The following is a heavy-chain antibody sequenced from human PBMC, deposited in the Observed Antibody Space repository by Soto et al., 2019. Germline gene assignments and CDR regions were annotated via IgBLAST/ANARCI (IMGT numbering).Heavy chain of an antibody. CDR3: ARSSLVGATRYYYYYGMDV. CDR1: GGTFSSYA. D-gene: IGHD1-26*01. J-gene: IGHJ6*02. CDR2: IIPIFGTA. Sequence: ASVKVSCKASGGTFSSYAISWVRQAPGQGLEWMGGIIPIFGTANYAQKFQGRVTITADESTSTAYMELSSLRSEDTAVYYCARSSLVGATRYYYYYGMDVWGQGTTVTVSS. V-gene: IGHV1-69*13.